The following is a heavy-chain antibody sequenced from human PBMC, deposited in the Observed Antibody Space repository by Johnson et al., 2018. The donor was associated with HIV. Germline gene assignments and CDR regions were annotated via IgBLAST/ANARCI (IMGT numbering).Heavy chain of an antibody. D-gene: IGHD2-2*01. Sequence: QVQLVESGGGVVQPGRSLRLSCAASGFTFSSYAMNWVRQAPGKGLEWVAGMWYDGTKKNYADSVKGRFTISRDNSKNTLSLQMNSLRAEDTAVYYCARYSAYHDAFDIWGQGTMVTVSS. CDR2: MWYDGTKK. CDR1: GFTFSSYA. CDR3: ARYSAYHDAFDI. V-gene: IGHV3-30*04. J-gene: IGHJ3*02.